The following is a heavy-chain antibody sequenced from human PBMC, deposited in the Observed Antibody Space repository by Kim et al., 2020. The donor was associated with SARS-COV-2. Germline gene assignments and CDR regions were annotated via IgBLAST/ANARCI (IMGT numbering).Heavy chain of an antibody. CDR2: ISTKSGVT. V-gene: IGHV1-2*02. D-gene: IGHD1-26*01. Sequence: ASVKVSCKASGYTFIDHTLHWVRQAPGQGPAWMGWISTKSGVTNYAQKFQGRVTMTRDTSITTAYMELRSLRSDDTAIYYCARPSTRGWDFDAFDIWVRGTMVTVSS. J-gene: IGHJ3*02. CDR1: GYTFIDHT. CDR3: ARPSTRGWDFDAFDI.